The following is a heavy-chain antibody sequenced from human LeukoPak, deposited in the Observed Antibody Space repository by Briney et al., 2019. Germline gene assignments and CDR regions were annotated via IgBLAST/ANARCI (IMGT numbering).Heavy chain of an antibody. CDR3: AKDGGLTGDPSYFDY. CDR1: GFTFSGYA. J-gene: IGHJ4*02. D-gene: IGHD7-27*01. Sequence: GGSLRLSCAASGFTFSGYAISWVRQAPGKGLEWVSAISGSGGSTYYADSVKGRFTISRDNSKNTLYLQMNSLRAEDTAVYYCAKDGGLTGDPSYFDYWGQGTLVTVSS. V-gene: IGHV3-23*01. CDR2: ISGSGGST.